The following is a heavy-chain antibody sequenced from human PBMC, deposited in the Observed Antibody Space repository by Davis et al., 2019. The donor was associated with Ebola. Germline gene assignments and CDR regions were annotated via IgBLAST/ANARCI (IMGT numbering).Heavy chain of an antibody. CDR2: FDPEDGET. CDR3: ARDLAAAGTSPH. J-gene: IGHJ4*02. CDR1: GYTLTELS. Sequence: AASVKVSCKVSGYTLTELSMHWVRQAPGKGLEWIGGFDPEDGETIYAQKFQGRVTITADKSTSTAYMELSSLRSEDTAVYYCARDLAAAGTSPHWGQGTLVTVSS. V-gene: IGHV1-24*01. D-gene: IGHD6-13*01.